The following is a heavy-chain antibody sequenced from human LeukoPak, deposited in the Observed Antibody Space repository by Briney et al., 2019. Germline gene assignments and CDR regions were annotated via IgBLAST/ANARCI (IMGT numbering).Heavy chain of an antibody. J-gene: IGHJ4*02. CDR1: GASISSSAYY. CDR2: IFNAGST. D-gene: IGHD3-16*01. Sequence: PSETLSLTCTVSGASISSSAYYWAWIRQTPGKGLEWIGSIFNAGSTFYNPSLTSRVTISVDTSKNQFSLKLSSVTAADTAVYYCARRRGSYLDYWGQGTLVTVSS. CDR3: ARRRGSYLDY. V-gene: IGHV4-39*07.